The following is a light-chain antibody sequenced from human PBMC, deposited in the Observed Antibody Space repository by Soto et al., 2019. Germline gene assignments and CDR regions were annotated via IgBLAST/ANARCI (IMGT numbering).Light chain of an antibody. J-gene: IGKJ5*01. CDR2: GAS. CDR1: QSVSSTN. Sequence: EIVLTQSPGTLSLSPGERATLSCRASQSVSSTNLAWYQQKPGQAPRLLIYGASSRATGIPARFSGSGSGTEFTLIISSLQSEDFAVYYCQQYNNWPPITFGQGTRLEIK. CDR3: QQYNNWPPIT. V-gene: IGKV3D-15*01.